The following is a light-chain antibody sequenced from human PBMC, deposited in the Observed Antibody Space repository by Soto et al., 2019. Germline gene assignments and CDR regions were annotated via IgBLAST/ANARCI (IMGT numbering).Light chain of an antibody. CDR1: QSVSSY. V-gene: IGKV3-11*01. J-gene: IGKJ1*01. CDR2: DAS. CDR3: QQYGDLPWT. Sequence: EIVLTQSPATLSLSPGERATLSCRASQSVSSYLAWYQQKPGQAPRLLIYDASNRATGIPARFSGSGSGTDFTLTIDRLESEDFAVYFCQQYGDLPWTFGQGTKVDI.